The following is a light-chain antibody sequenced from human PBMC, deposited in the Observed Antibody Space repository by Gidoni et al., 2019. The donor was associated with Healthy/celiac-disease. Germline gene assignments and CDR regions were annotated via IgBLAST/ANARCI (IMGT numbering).Light chain of an antibody. V-gene: IGKV1-8*01. Sequence: AIRMTQSPSSFSASTGDRVAITCRASQGISSNLAWYQQTPGKAPKLLIYAASTLQSGVPSRFSGSGSGTDFTLTISCLQSEDFATYYCQQYYSYPTFXXXTKVEIK. CDR1: QGISSN. J-gene: IGKJ1*01. CDR2: AAS. CDR3: QQYYSYPT.